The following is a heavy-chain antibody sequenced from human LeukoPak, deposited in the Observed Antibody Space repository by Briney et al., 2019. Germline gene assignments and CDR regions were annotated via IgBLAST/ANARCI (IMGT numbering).Heavy chain of an antibody. Sequence: PGGSLKLSCVASGFTFSTYAMMWVRQAPGKGLEWVSGITGSGGSTYYADSVKGRFTISRDNSKSTLYLQMNSLRDDDTAVYYCAKKRVDDRPPLHWGQGTLVTVSS. CDR3: AKKRVDDRPPLH. D-gene: IGHD6-25*01. V-gene: IGHV3-23*01. CDR1: GFTFSTYA. CDR2: ITGSGGST. J-gene: IGHJ4*02.